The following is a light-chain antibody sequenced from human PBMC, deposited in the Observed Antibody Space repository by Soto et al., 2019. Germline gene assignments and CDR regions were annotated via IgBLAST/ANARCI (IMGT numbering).Light chain of an antibody. V-gene: IGKV1-39*01. J-gene: IGKJ4*01. CDR3: QQSSTIPLT. CDR1: QTIDNY. Sequence: DIQMTQSPSSLSASVGDRVTITCRASQTIDNYLNWYQQKPGKAPNLLIYGASTLQSGVPSRFSGSGFGTEFTLTISSLQPEDFVTYYCQQSSTIPLTFGGGTKVEIK. CDR2: GAS.